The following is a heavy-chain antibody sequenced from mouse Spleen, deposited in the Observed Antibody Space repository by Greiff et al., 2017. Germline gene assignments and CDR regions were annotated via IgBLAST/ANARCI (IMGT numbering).Heavy chain of an antibody. V-gene: IGHV5-6-5*01. CDR2: ISSGGST. CDR3: AREWLLFDY. Sequence: EVQVVESGGGLVKPGGSLKLSCAASGFTFSSYAMSWVRQTPEKRLEWVASISSGGSTYYPDSVKGRFTISRDNARNILYLQMSSLRSEDTAMYYCAREWLLFDYWGQGTTLTVSS. CDR1: GFTFSSYA. D-gene: IGHD2-3*01. J-gene: IGHJ2*01.